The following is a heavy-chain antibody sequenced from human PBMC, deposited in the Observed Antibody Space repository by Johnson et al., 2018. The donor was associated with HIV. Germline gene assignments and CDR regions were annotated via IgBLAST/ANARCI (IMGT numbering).Heavy chain of an antibody. CDR2: IYSGGST. V-gene: IGHV3-20*04. D-gene: IGHD3-22*01. CDR3: AKEGNYYDSSGYFNAFDI. J-gene: IGHJ3*02. Sequence: VKLVESGGGVVRPWGSLRISCAGSGFKFGDYGMSWVRQAPGKGLEWVSVIYSGGSTYYAASVKGRFTISRDNAKKSLYLQMNSLRAEDTAVYYCAKEGNYYDSSGYFNAFDIWGQGTMVTVSS. CDR1: GFKFGDYG.